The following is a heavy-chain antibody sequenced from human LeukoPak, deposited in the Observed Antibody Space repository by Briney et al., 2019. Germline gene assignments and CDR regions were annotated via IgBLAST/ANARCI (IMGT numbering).Heavy chain of an antibody. CDR3: AREWGSSGYYFY. CDR2: ITPGDGST. J-gene: IGHJ4*02. D-gene: IGHD3-22*01. Sequence: GASVKVSCKTSGYTFTYNWIHWMRQAPGQGLEWMGVITPGDGSTSYAQKFQGRVTMTRDTSTSTVYMELSSLRSEDTAVYYCAREWGSSGYYFYWGQGTLVTVSS. V-gene: IGHV1-46*01. CDR1: GYTFTYNW.